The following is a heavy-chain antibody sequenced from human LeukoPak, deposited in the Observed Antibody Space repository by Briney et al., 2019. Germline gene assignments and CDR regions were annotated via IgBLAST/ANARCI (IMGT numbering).Heavy chain of an antibody. CDR3: ARDPYCSSTSCYRVDAFDI. Sequence: SVKVSCKASGGTFSSYAISWVRQAPGQGLEWMGGIIPIFGTANYAQKFQGRVTITTDESTGTAYMELSSLRSEDTAVYYCARDPYCSSTSCYRVDAFDIWGQGTMVTVSS. CDR1: GGTFSSYA. V-gene: IGHV1-69*05. CDR2: IIPIFGTA. J-gene: IGHJ3*02. D-gene: IGHD2-2*01.